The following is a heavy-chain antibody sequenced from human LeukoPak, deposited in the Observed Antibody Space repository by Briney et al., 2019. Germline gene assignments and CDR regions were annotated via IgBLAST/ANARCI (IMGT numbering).Heavy chain of an antibody. J-gene: IGHJ3*02. Sequence: ASVKVSCKASGYAFTGYYMHWVRQAPGQGLEWMGWINPNSGGTNYAQKFQGRVTMTRDTSISTAYLELSRLRSDDTAVYYCARNLWFGESSDAFDMWGQGTMVTVSS. D-gene: IGHD3-10*01. CDR2: INPNSGGT. V-gene: IGHV1-2*02. CDR1: GYAFTGYY. CDR3: ARNLWFGESSDAFDM.